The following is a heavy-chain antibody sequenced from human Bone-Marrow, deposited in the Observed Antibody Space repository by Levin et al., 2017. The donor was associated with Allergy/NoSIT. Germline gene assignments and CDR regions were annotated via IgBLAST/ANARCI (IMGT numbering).Heavy chain of an antibody. CDR3: VRGDNRLAASNRDAFDF. V-gene: IGHV1-46*01. J-gene: IGHJ3*01. Sequence: ASVKVSCKTSGYTFTTYYMHWVRQAPGQGLEWMGVVNPRSETTTYAQKFQDKITMTRDTSTSTVYLDLSSLRLEDTAIYYCVRGDNRLAASNRDAFDFWGQGTLVTVSS. CDR2: VNPRSETT. CDR1: GYTFTTYY. D-gene: IGHD6-19*01.